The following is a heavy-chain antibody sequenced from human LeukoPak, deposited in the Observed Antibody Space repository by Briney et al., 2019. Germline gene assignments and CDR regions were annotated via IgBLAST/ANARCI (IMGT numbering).Heavy chain of an antibody. D-gene: IGHD3-3*01. CDR2: IYHSGST. CDR1: GGSISSGGYY. CDR3: ARTLRFLEYFDL. J-gene: IGHJ2*01. V-gene: IGHV4-30-2*01. Sequence: SETLSLTCTVSGGSISSGGYYWSWIRQPPGKGLEWIGYIYHSGSTYYNPSLKGRVTISVDRSKNQFSLKLSSVTAADTAVYYCARTLRFLEYFDLWGRGTLVTVSS.